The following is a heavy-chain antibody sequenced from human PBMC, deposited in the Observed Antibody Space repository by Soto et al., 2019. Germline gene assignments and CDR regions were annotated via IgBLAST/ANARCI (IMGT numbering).Heavy chain of an antibody. J-gene: IGHJ1*01. CDR3: ATYGGDSGGFEYFKH. Sequence: EVQLLESGGGLVQPGGSLRLSCAASGLTFSNYGMTWVRQAPGKGLEWVSAISGSGDTYNVDSLKGRFTISRDNSESTLFLQMNNLRDEDTAVYYCATYGGDSGGFEYFKHWGQGTLVTVSS. CDR1: GLTFSNYG. D-gene: IGHD2-21*02. CDR2: ISGSGDT. V-gene: IGHV3-23*01.